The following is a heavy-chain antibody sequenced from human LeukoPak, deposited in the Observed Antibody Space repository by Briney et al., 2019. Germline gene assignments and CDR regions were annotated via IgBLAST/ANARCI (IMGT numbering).Heavy chain of an antibody. CDR1: GFTFSSYS. CDR3: ARDTPSSGFDY. J-gene: IGHJ4*02. Sequence: GGSLRLSCAASGFTFSSYSMNWVRQAPGKGLEWVSSISSSSYIYYADPVKGRFTISRDNAKNSLYLQMNSLGPEDTAVYYCARDTPSSGFDYWGQGTQVTVSS. CDR2: ISSSSYI. V-gene: IGHV3-21*04. D-gene: IGHD3-10*01.